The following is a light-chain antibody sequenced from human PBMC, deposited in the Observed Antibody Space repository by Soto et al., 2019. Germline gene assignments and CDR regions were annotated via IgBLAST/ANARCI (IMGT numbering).Light chain of an antibody. CDR3: QQCGISTWP. CDR1: QPVSCSY. J-gene: IGKJ1*01. Sequence: EIVLTQSPGTLSLSPGDRATLSCRASQPVSCSYLAWYQQRPGQAPRLLIYGASSRATGIPDRFSGSGSGTDFTLTISRLEPEDFAVYYCQQCGISTWPFGQGTTVEIK. V-gene: IGKV3-20*01. CDR2: GAS.